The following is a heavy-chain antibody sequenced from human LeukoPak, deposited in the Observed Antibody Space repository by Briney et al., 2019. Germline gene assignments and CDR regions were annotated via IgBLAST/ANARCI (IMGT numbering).Heavy chain of an antibody. V-gene: IGHV3-23*01. CDR2: ISGSGGRT. CDR1: GFTFSTYG. Sequence: GGSLRLSCAASGFTFSTYGMSWVRQAPGKGLDWVSGISGSGGRTTYADSVAGRFTVSRDNSKNTLYLQMNNPRAEDTALYYCAKDRYYDNSGNHFESEKWGQGTLVTVSS. CDR3: AKDRYYDNSGNHFESEK. J-gene: IGHJ4*02. D-gene: IGHD3-22*01.